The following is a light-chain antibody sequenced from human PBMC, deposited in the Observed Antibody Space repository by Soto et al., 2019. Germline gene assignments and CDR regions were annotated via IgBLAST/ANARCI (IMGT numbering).Light chain of an antibody. Sequence: SYELTQPPSVSVSPGPTASITCSGAKLGDKYACWYQQKPGQSPVLVIYQDSKRPSGSPERFSGSNSGNTATLTIGETQGMDEAVYYCQVWDSSTHVVFGGGTQLTVL. V-gene: IGLV3-1*01. J-gene: IGLJ2*01. CDR1: KLGDKY. CDR2: QDS. CDR3: QVWDSSTHVV.